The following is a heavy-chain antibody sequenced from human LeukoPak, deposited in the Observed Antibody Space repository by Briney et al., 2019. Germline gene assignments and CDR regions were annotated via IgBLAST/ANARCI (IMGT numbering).Heavy chain of an antibody. D-gene: IGHD2-15*01. V-gene: IGHV1-18*01. CDR3: ARDMELGYCSGGSCYSGALEDY. Sequence: GASVKVSCKASGYTFTSYGISWVRQAPGQGLEWTGWISAYNGNTNYAQKLQGRVTMTTDTSTSTAYMELRSLRCDDTAVYYCARDMELGYCSGGSCYSGALEDYWGQGTLVTVSS. CDR1: GYTFTSYG. J-gene: IGHJ4*02. CDR2: ISAYNGNT.